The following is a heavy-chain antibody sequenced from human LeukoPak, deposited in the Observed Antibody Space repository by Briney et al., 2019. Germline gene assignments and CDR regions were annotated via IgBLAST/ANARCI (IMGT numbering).Heavy chain of an antibody. D-gene: IGHD3-22*01. V-gene: IGHV3-21*06. CDR3: ARVDDSGYLWDY. Sequence: GGSLRLSCAASGFTFSSYSMNWVRQAPGKGLEWVSSISSSSSYIYYADSVKGRFTISRDNAKSSLYLQMSSLRVEDTAIYFCARVDDSGYLWDYWGQGTLVTVSS. CDR2: ISSSSSYI. J-gene: IGHJ4*02. CDR1: GFTFSSYS.